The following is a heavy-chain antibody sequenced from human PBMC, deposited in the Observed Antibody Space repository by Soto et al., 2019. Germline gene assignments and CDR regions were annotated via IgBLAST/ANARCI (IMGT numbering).Heavy chain of an antibody. CDR2: NYDSGSA. CDR1: GGSFTSYY. CDR3: ARRDSCGWDGFTWFFDL. V-gene: IGHV4-59*01. J-gene: IGHJ2*01. Sequence: SETLSLTCTVSGGSFTSYYWSWIRQPLGKGLEWIGHNYDSGSAKYNPSLKSRVSISIDTPKNQFSLRLTSVTAADTAVYYCARRDSCGWDGFTWFFDLWGRGTLLTVSS. D-gene: IGHD6-19*01.